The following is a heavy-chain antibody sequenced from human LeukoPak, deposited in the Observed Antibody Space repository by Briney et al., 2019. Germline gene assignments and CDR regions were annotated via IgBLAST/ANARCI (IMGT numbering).Heavy chain of an antibody. CDR3: VRDGETSWGHFDY. V-gene: IGHV6-1*01. CDR1: GDSVSSNGAA. D-gene: IGHD7-27*01. J-gene: IGHJ4*02. CDR2: TYYRSKWYN. Sequence: SQTLSLTCAISGDSVSSNGAAWNWIRQSPSRGLEWLGRTYYRSKWYNDYALSIKSRITVNPDTSKNQFSLQLNSVTPEDSAVYYCVRDGETSWGHFDYWGQGSLVTVSS.